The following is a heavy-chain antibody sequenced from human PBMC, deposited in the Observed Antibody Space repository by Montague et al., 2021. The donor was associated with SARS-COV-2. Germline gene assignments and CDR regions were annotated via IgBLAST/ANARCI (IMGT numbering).Heavy chain of an antibody. D-gene: IGHD5-18*01. V-gene: IGHV3-66*02. CDR1: GFTVSSNY. J-gene: IGHJ6*02. CDR2: IYGGGST. CDR3: ARDIQLHYYYYGMDV. Sequence: SLRLSCAASGFTVSSNYMSWVRQAPGKGLEWVSVIYGGGSTYYADSVKGRFTISRDNSKNTLYFQMNSLRAEDTAVYYCARDIQLHYYYYGMDVWGQGTTVTVSS.